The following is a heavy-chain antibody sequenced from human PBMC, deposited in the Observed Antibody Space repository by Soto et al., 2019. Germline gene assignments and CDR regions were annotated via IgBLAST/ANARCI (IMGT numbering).Heavy chain of an antibody. CDR3: ARDYARRIAGSGNGFDS. Sequence: QVQLQESGPGLVKPSETLSLTCAVSGASVNSGSNYWSWIRQPPGKGLEWIGYIYYSGSVSYNPSLRSRVPISRDTSKNQFSLKLSSVTAADTAVYYCARDYARRIAGSGNGFDSWGQGTLVTVSS. V-gene: IGHV4-61*01. CDR2: IYYSGSV. J-gene: IGHJ4*02. D-gene: IGHD6-19*01. CDR1: GASVNSGSNY.